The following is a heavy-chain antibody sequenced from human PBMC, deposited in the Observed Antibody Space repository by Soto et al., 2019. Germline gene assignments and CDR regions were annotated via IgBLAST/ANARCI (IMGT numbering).Heavy chain of an antibody. CDR2: VYYRGTT. CDR1: GGSLSGYS. CDR3: ARRTYYYDSSGKDYFDY. D-gene: IGHD3-22*01. Sequence: SEPLSLTYSVSGGSLSGYSGSWIRQPPGKGLEYIGYVYYRGTTNYNPTLESRVTISVDTSKHQFSLKLTSVTAADTAVYYCARRTYYYDSSGKDYFDYWGQGTLVTVSS. J-gene: IGHJ4*02. V-gene: IGHV4-59*01.